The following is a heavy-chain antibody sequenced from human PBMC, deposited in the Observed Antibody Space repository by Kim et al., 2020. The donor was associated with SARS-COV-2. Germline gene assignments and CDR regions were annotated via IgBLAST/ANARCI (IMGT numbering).Heavy chain of an antibody. CDR2: IKQDGSEK. D-gene: IGHD4-17*01. CDR3: ARDVTVTTKYFDY. Sequence: GGSLRLSCAASGFTFSSYWMSWVRQAPGKGLEWVANIKQDGSEKYYVDSVKGRFTISRDNAKNSLYLQMNSLRAEDTAVYYCARDVTVTTKYFDYWGQGTLVTVSS. J-gene: IGHJ4*02. CDR1: GFTFSSYW. V-gene: IGHV3-7*01.